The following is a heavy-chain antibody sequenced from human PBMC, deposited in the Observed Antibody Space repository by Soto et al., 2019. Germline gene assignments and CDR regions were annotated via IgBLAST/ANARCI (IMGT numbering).Heavy chain of an antibody. D-gene: IGHD3-16*01. Sequence: QVQLVESGGGVVQPGTSLRLSCVGSGFIFRSYVIHWVRQAPGKGLEWVALTSYDGSNTYYDDSVKGRFTISSDNSRNTVDLQMDSLRLEDTALYYCARWGTTGGLDVWGQGPLVSVSS. V-gene: IGHV3-30*19. CDR1: GFIFRSYV. J-gene: IGHJ4*02. CDR3: ARWGTTGGLDV. CDR2: TSYDGSNT.